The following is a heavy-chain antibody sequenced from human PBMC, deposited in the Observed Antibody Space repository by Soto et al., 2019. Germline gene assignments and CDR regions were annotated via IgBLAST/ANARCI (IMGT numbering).Heavy chain of an antibody. CDR1: GGSISNYY. J-gene: IGHJ3*02. CDR3: ATHSGSYQGGDAFDI. Sequence: QVQLQESGPGLVKPSETLSLTCTVSGGSISNYYWSWIRQPPGKGLEWIAYISYSGSTSYNPSLQGRINIEIDTSKNEVSLRLGSVTAADTAVYYCATHSGSYQGGDAFDIWGQGTMVIVSS. CDR2: ISYSGST. D-gene: IGHD1-26*01. V-gene: IGHV4-59*08.